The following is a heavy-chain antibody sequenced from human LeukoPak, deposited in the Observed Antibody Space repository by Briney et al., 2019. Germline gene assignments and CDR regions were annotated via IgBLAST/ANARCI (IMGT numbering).Heavy chain of an antibody. D-gene: IGHD5-12*01. CDR2: IIGSSGAT. J-gene: IGHJ4*02. Sequence: GGSLRLSCAASGFRFSNYAMNWVRQAPGKGLEWVSLIIGSSGATFYADSVKGRFTISRDNSKNTLFLQMNSLRVEDTALYYCAKGAYDYIEMGYIDYWGQGTLVTVSS. V-gene: IGHV3-23*01. CDR1: GFRFSNYA. CDR3: AKGAYDYIEMGYIDY.